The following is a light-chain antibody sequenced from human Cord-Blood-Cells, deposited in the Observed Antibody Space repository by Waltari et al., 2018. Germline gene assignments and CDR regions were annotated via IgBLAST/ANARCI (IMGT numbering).Light chain of an antibody. V-gene: IGKV3-15*01. Sequence: EIVMMQSPATLSVSPGERATLPCRASQSVSSNLAWYQQKPGQAPRLLIYGASTRATGIPARFSGSGSGTEFSLTISSLQSEDFAVYYCQQYNNWPRTFGQGTKVEIK. CDR1: QSVSSN. J-gene: IGKJ1*01. CDR2: GAS. CDR3: QQYNNWPRT.